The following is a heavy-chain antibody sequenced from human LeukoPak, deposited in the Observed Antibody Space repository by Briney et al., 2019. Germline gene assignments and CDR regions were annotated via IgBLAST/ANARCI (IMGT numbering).Heavy chain of an antibody. CDR3: PRHSYYDSVFDP. CDR1: GVSISSSSYY. V-gene: IGHV4-39*01. CDR2: IYYSGNT. J-gene: IGHJ5*02. Sequence: SETLSLTCTVSGVSISSSSYYWGWIRQPPGKGLEWIVSIYYSGNTYYNPSLKSRVTISVDTSKDQFSLKLSSVTAADTAVYYCPRHSYYDSVFDPWAREPWSPSPQ. D-gene: IGHD3-3*01.